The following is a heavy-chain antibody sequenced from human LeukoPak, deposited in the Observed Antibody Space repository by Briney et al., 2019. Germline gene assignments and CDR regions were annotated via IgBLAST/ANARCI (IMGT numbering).Heavy chain of an antibody. V-gene: IGHV3-30*18. Sequence: GGSLRLSCAASGFTFSSYGMHWVRQAPGKGLEWVAVISYDGSNKYYADSVKGRFTISRDNSKNTLYLQMNSLRAEDTAVYYCAKPLDSSGWYLNYFDYWGQGTLVTVSS. D-gene: IGHD6-19*01. J-gene: IGHJ4*02. CDR3: AKPLDSSGWYLNYFDY. CDR2: ISYDGSNK. CDR1: GFTFSSYG.